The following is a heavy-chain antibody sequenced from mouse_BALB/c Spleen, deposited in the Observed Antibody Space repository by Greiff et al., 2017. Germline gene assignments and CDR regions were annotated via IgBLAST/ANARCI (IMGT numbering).Heavy chain of an antibody. J-gene: IGHJ4*01. CDR1: GYTFTSYY. D-gene: IGHD2-14*01. V-gene: IGHV1S81*02. CDR2: INPSNGGT. Sequence: VQLQQSGAELVKPGASVKLSCKASGYTFTSYYMYWVKQRPGQGLEWIGEINPSNGGTNFNEKFKSKATLTVDKSSSTAYMQLSSLTSEDSAVYYCTRSMRYDYAMDYWGQGTSVTVSS. CDR3: TRSMRYDYAMDY.